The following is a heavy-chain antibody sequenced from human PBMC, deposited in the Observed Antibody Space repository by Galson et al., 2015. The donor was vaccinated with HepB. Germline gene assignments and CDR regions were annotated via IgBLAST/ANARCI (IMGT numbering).Heavy chain of an antibody. CDR2: ISSSSSTI. J-gene: IGHJ2*01. D-gene: IGHD3-22*01. V-gene: IGHV3-48*01. CDR3: ARDYYDSSGYYHPYWYFDL. CDR1: GFTFSSYS. Sequence: SLRLSCAASGFTFSSYSMNWVRQAPGKGLEWVSYISSSSSTIYYADSVKGRFTISRDNAKNSLYLQMNSLRAEDTAVYYCARDYYDSSGYYHPYWYFDLWGRGTLVTVSS.